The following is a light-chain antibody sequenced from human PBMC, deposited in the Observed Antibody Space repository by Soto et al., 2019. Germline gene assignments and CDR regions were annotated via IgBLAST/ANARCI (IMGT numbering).Light chain of an antibody. CDR3: QHYNRYSQA. J-gene: IGKJ1*01. CDR2: KAS. Sequence: DIQMTQSPSTLSGSGGDRVTITCRASQTISSWLAWYQQKPGQAPKLLIYKASTLKSGVPSRFSGSGSGTECTLTISSLQPDDFATYYCQHYNRYSQAVGLGTKVELK. CDR1: QTISSW. V-gene: IGKV1-5*03.